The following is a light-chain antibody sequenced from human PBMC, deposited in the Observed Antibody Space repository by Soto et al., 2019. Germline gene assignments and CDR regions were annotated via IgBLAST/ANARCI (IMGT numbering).Light chain of an antibody. CDR1: QRVTSNY. V-gene: IGKV3-20*01. Sequence: EILLTQSPGTLSLSPGDRATLSCRASQRVTSNYIAWYQQKPGQAPRLLIYGASSRATGIPDRFSGSGSGQDVTLTISRLEPEDFAVFYCQHYGRSPITFGQGTRLEIK. CDR3: QHYGRSPIT. CDR2: GAS. J-gene: IGKJ5*01.